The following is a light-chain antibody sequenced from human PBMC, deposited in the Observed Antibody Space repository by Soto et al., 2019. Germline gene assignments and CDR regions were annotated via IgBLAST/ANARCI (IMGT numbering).Light chain of an antibody. CDR1: QSVTSNY. Sequence: EIVLTQSPGILSLSPGEGATLSCRASQSVTSNYLAWYQQRPGQAPRLLIYGASSRATGIPDRFSGGGSGTDFTLTISRLEPEDFAVYYCQQYGTSPTTFGQGTRLEIE. CDR2: GAS. J-gene: IGKJ5*01. V-gene: IGKV3-20*01. CDR3: QQYGTSPTT.